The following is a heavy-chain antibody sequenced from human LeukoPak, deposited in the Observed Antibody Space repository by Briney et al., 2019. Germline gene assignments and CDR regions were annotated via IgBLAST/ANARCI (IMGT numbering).Heavy chain of an antibody. Sequence: PGGSLRLSCAASGFTLSNYEMDWVPQAPGKGLERVSYISSSGSTIYYADSVKGRFTISRDNAKNSLYLQMNSLRAEDTAVYYCAELGITMIGGVWGKGTTVTISS. CDR2: ISSSGSTI. CDR1: GFTLSNYE. V-gene: IGHV3-48*03. CDR3: AELGITMIGGV. J-gene: IGHJ6*04. D-gene: IGHD3-10*02.